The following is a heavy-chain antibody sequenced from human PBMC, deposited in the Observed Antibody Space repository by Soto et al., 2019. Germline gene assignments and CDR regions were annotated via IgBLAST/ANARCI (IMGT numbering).Heavy chain of an antibody. J-gene: IGHJ6*02. CDR1: GFTFSSYS. Sequence: GGSLRLSCAASGFTFSSYSMNWVRQAPGKGLEWVSSISSSSSYIYYADSVKGRFTISRDNAKNSLYLQMNSLRAEDTAVYYCARERSSGWLNYGMDVWGQGTKVTVSS. CDR2: ISSSSSYI. V-gene: IGHV3-21*01. D-gene: IGHD6-19*01. CDR3: ARERSSGWLNYGMDV.